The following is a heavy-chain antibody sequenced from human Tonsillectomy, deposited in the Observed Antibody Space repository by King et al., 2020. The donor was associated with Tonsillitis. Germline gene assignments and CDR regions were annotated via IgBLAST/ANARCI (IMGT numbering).Heavy chain of an antibody. D-gene: IGHD3-22*01. CDR1: GYSFTSYW. Sequence: QLVQSGAEVKKPGESLKISCKGSGYSFTSYWIGWVRQMPGKGLEWMGIIYPGDSDTRYSPSFQGQVTISADKSISTAYLQWSSLKASDTAMYYCARGGDHYDSSGYSHWYFDLWGRGTLVTVSS. CDR3: ARGGDHYDSSGYSHWYFDL. J-gene: IGHJ2*01. V-gene: IGHV5-51*01. CDR2: IYPGDSDT.